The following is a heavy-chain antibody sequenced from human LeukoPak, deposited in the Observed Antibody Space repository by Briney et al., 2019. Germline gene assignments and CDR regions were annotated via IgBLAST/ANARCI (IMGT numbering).Heavy chain of an antibody. Sequence: GGSLRLSCAASGVTVSSNYMSWVRQAPGKGLGWVSEIYSDGSTYYEASVKGRFSISRANSKNTVYLQMNSLTAEDTAVYYCARELREHGVFDIWGQGTMVTVSS. CDR2: IYSDGST. CDR3: ARELREHGVFDI. V-gene: IGHV3-53*01. J-gene: IGHJ3*02. D-gene: IGHD1-26*01. CDR1: GVTVSSNY.